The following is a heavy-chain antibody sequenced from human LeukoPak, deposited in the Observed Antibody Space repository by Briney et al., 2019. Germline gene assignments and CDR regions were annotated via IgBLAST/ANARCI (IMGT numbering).Heavy chain of an antibody. CDR2: ISDSGSTI. Sequence: GGPLRLSCAASGFTVSDYSMSWVRQAPGKGLEWVSYISDSGSTIYYADSVKGRFTISRDNAKNSLYLQINSLRADDTAVYYCARGGGIFWFGEFLPKEFDYWGQGTLVTVSS. V-gene: IGHV3-11*01. CDR3: ARGGGIFWFGEFLPKEFDY. CDR1: GFTVSDYS. D-gene: IGHD3-10*01. J-gene: IGHJ4*02.